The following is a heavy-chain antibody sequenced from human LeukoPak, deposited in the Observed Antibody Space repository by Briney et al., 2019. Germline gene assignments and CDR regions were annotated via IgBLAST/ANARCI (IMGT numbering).Heavy chain of an antibody. CDR3: ARDTYNYGSSAYYFDY. CDR2: IYYSGST. V-gene: IGHV4-59*12. Sequence: SETLSLTCTVSGGPISSYYWSWIRQPPGKGLEWIGYIYYSGSTNYNPSLKSRVTMSVDTSKNQFSLKLSSVTAADTAVYYCARDTYNYGSSAYYFDYWGQGTLVTVSS. J-gene: IGHJ4*02. CDR1: GGPISSYY. D-gene: IGHD5-18*01.